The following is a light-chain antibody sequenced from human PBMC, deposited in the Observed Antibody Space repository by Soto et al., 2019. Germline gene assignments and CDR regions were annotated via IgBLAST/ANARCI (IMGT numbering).Light chain of an antibody. CDR2: GAS. Sequence: EMVLTQSPGTLSLSLGKRATLSCRAGQSVSSRSLAWYQQKPGQAPRLLISGASSRAADIPDRFSGSGSGTDFTLTINRLEPEDFAVYYCQQYDSSPRTFGQGTKVDIK. J-gene: IGKJ1*01. CDR1: QSVSSRS. CDR3: QQYDSSPRT. V-gene: IGKV3-20*01.